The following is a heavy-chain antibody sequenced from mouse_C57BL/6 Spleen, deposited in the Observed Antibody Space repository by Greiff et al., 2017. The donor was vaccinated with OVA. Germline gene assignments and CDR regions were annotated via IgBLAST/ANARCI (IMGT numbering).Heavy chain of an antibody. CDR1: GYTFTSYW. V-gene: IGHV1-69*01. CDR2: IDPSDSYT. Sequence: QVQLQQPGAELVMPGASVKLSCKASGYTFTSYWMHWVKQRPGQGLEWIGEIDPSDSYTNYNQKFKGKSTLTVDKSSSTAYMQLSSLTSEDSAVYYCARSRITTVVVRHWYFDVWGTGTTVTVSS. D-gene: IGHD1-1*01. CDR3: ARSRITTVVVRHWYFDV. J-gene: IGHJ1*03.